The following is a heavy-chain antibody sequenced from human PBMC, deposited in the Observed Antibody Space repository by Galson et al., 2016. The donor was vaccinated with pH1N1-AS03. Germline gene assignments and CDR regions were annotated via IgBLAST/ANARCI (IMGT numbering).Heavy chain of an antibody. Sequence: SLRLSCAASGFSFTTFGMNWVRQAPGKGLEWVSYINADGSAISYADSVKGRFTHSRENANNSLYLQMISLRAEDTAVYYCATGRGYYYEYWGQGTLVTVSS. V-gene: IGHV3-48*01. J-gene: IGHJ4*02. D-gene: IGHD3-10*01. CDR2: INADGSAI. CDR1: GFSFTTFG. CDR3: ATGRGYYYEY.